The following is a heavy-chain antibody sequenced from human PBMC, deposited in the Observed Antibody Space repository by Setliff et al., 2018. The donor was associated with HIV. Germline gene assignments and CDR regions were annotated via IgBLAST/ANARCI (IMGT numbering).Heavy chain of an antibody. D-gene: IGHD6-13*01. J-gene: IGHJ4*02. CDR3: ARFGQYSGSWHLDY. CDR1: GGSISSYY. V-gene: IGHV4-59*01. CDR2: IYYSGST. Sequence: PSETLSLTCTVSGGSISSYYWSWIRQPPGKGLEWIGYIYYSGSTNYNPSLKSRVTISVDTSKNQFSLKLSSVTAADTAVYYCARFGQYSGSWHLDYWGLGTLVTVSS.